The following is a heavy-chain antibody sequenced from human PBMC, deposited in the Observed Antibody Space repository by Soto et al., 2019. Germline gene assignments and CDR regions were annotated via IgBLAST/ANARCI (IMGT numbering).Heavy chain of an antibody. D-gene: IGHD2-2*01. V-gene: IGHV1-2*04. CDR1: GYTFTGYY. Sequence: ASVKVSCKASGYTFTGYYMHWVRQAPGQGLEWMGWINPNSGGTNYAQKFQGWVTMTRDTSISTVYMELSRLRSDDTAVYYCARGYCSSTSCYAGERDYYYYYMDVWGKGTTVTVSS. CDR2: INPNSGGT. J-gene: IGHJ6*03. CDR3: ARGYCSSTSCYAGERDYYYYYMDV.